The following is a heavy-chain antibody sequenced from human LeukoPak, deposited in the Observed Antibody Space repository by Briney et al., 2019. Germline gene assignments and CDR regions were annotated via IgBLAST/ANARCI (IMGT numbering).Heavy chain of an antibody. J-gene: IGHJ4*02. CDR2: INHSGST. CDR3: ARSDYLAVDY. D-gene: IGHD4-11*01. CDR1: GGSFSGYY. Sequence: SETLSLTCAVYGGSFSGYYWSWIRQPPGKGLEWIGEINHSGSTNYNPSLKSRVTISVDTSKNQFSLKLSSVTAADTAVYYCARSDYLAVDYWGQGTLVTVSS. V-gene: IGHV4-34*01.